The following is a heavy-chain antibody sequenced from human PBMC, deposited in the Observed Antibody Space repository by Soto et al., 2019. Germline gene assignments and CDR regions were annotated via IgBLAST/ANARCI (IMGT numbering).Heavy chain of an antibody. CDR3: ARVPAAIENYYYYGMDV. V-gene: IGHV3-7*04. D-gene: IGHD2-2*01. J-gene: IGHJ6*02. CDR1: GFTFGNQW. Sequence: GGSLRLSCAVSGFTFGNQWMSWVRQAPGKGLVWVANINQDGSTKTHVDSVKGRFTISRDNAKNTLYLQMNSLRAEDTAVYYCARVPAAIENYYYYGMDVWGQGTTVTVSS. CDR2: INQDGSTK.